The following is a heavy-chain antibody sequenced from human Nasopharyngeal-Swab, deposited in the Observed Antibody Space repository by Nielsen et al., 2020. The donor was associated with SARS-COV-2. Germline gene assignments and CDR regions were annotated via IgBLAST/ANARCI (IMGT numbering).Heavy chain of an antibody. CDR1: GGTFSSYA. V-gene: IGHV1-69*13. J-gene: IGHJ5*02. CDR2: IIPIFGTA. D-gene: IGHD5-12*01. CDR3: ARDSDADSGYDSWAPRTNWFDP. Sequence: SVKVSSKASGGTFSSYAISWVRQAPGQGLEWMGGIIPIFGTANYAQKFQGRVTITADESTSTAYMELSSLRSEDTAVYYCARDSDADSGYDSWAPRTNWFDPWGQGTLVTVSS.